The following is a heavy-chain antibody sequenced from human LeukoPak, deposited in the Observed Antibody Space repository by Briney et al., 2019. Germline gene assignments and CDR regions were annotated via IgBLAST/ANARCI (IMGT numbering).Heavy chain of an antibody. J-gene: IGHJ4*02. V-gene: IGHV3-53*01. Sequence: GGSLRLSCAASGFTVSSNYMSWVRQAPGKGLEWVSVIYSSIGTDYTDSVKGRFTISRDNSKNTVYLQMNSLRAEDTAVYYCAKDDGLTGIDYWGQGSLATVSS. D-gene: IGHD7-27*01. CDR1: GFTVSSNY. CDR2: IYSSIGT. CDR3: AKDDGLTGIDY.